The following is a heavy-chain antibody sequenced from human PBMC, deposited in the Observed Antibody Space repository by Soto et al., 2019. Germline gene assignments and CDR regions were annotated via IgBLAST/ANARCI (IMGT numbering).Heavy chain of an antibody. CDR3: AAVTYYVVGFVYFCY. D-gene: IGHD3-16*01. CDR1: GFAFTNSA. CDR2: IVVGSGKS. Sequence: QMQLVQSGPEVKKPGTSVKVSCKASGFAFTNSAVQWVRQARGQRLEWIGRIVVGSGKSVSAQKFQERVSITRDMFTTMYSWELLGLSYDVTAVYYCAAVTYYVVGFVYFCYWGQGTLVTVSS. V-gene: IGHV1-58*01. J-gene: IGHJ4*02.